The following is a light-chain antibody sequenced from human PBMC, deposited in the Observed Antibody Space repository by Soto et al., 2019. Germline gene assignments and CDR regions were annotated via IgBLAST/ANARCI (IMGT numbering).Light chain of an antibody. CDR1: QGISSY. CDR3: QQLNSYPLFT. Sequence: IQLTQSPSSLSASVGDRVTITCRASQGISSYLAWYQQKPGKAPKLLIYAASTLQSGVPSRFSGCGSGTDFTLTISSLQPEDFATYYCQQLNSYPLFTFGPGTKVDIK. J-gene: IGKJ3*01. V-gene: IGKV1-9*01. CDR2: AAS.